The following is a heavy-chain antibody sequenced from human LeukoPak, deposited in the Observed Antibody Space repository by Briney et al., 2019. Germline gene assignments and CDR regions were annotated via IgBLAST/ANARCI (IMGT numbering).Heavy chain of an antibody. D-gene: IGHD4-17*01. CDR1: EYTFTGYY. CDR3: ARDTITVTTPYFDY. V-gene: IGHV1-2*02. CDR2: INSDSGGT. J-gene: IGHJ4*02. Sequence: ASVKVSCKASEYTFTGYYIDWVRQAPGQGLEWMGWINSDSGGTNYAQKFQGRVTMTRDTSTSTAYMELSSLRSDDTAFYYCARDTITVTTPYFDYWGQGTLVTVPS.